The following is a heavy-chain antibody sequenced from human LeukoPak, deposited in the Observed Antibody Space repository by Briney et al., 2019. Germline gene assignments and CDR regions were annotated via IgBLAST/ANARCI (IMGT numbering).Heavy chain of an antibody. CDR1: GFTFSTYW. V-gene: IGHV3-21*01. Sequence: GGSLRLSCAASGFTFSTYWMHWVRQAPGKGLEGVSSITSSGSYIYYADSVKGRFTISRDNARNSLYLQMNSLRAEDTAIYYCARAEALKFRDFDYWGQGTLVTVSS. CDR2: ITSSGSYI. J-gene: IGHJ4*02. CDR3: ARAEALKFRDFDY.